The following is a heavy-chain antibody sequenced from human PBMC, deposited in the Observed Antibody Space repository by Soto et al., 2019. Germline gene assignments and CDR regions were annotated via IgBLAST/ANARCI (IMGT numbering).Heavy chain of an antibody. CDR2: IWFDGSNE. CDR3: ARDRGSGYDRGGFFDY. J-gene: IGHJ4*02. CDR1: GFDFSSYG. D-gene: IGHD5-12*01. Sequence: QVHLVESGGGVVQPGRSLRLSCAASGFDFSSYGMQWVHQAPGKGLEWVAIIWFDGSNEYYADSVKGRFTVSRDNSKNTAYLQMNSLRDEDTAVYYCARDRGSGYDRGGFFDYWGQGTLVTVSS. V-gene: IGHV3-33*01.